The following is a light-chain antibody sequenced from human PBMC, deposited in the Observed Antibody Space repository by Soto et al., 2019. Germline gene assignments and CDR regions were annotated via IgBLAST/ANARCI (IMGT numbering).Light chain of an antibody. V-gene: IGKV1-5*01. J-gene: IGKJ1*01. Sequence: DIQLTQSPSTLSASVGDRITLTCRASQSINIWLAWYQQTPGKAPKILIFDASRLATGVPSRFSGSGSGTEFTLTISGLQPDYFATYYCQQYNGYSTWTFGQGTRVETK. CDR3: QQYNGYSTWT. CDR2: DAS. CDR1: QSINIW.